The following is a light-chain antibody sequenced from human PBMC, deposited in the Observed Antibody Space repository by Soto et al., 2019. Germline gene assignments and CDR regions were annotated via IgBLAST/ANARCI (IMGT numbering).Light chain of an antibody. V-gene: IGKV3D-15*02. J-gene: IGKJ3*01. CDR1: QSVSSN. Sequence: IVMSQSPPAVSVSPGDRATLSWRASQSVSSNLAWYQQKPGQAPSLLIYDISARATGIPTRFSGSGSGTEFTLTISRLEPEDFAVYYCQQYGSSPFTFGPGTKV. CDR2: DIS. CDR3: QQYGSSPFT.